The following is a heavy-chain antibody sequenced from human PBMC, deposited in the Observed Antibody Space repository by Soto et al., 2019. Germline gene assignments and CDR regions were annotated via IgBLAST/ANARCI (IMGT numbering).Heavy chain of an antibody. CDR1: GFTFSSYW. CDR3: ARDGLQWGTGPFDY. Sequence: PGGSLRLSCAASGFTFSSYWMHWVRQAPGKGLEWVSSISSSSSYIYYADSVKGRFTISRDNAKNSLYLQMNSLRAEDTAVYYCARDGLQWGTGPFDYWGQGTLVTVSS. V-gene: IGHV3-21*01. J-gene: IGHJ4*02. CDR2: ISSSSSYI. D-gene: IGHD4-4*01.